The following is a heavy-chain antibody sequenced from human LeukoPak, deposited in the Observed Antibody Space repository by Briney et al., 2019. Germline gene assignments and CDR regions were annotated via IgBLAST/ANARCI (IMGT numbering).Heavy chain of an antibody. CDR1: GCSISSGDYY. J-gene: IGHJ6*02. D-gene: IGHD3-3*01. CDR2: IYYSGST. CDR3: ARDDDLWSGARGSRVGMDV. Sequence: SETLCLTCTVSGCSISSGDYYWSWIRQPPGKGLEWFGYIYYSGSTYYHPSSKSRVTISVDTAKNQFSLKLSSVTAADTAVYYCARDDDLWSGARGSRVGMDVWGQGTTVTVSS. V-gene: IGHV4-30-4*01.